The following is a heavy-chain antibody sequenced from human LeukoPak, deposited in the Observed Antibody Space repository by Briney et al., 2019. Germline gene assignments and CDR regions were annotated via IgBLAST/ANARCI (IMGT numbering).Heavy chain of an antibody. CDR3: AVGRGYDIFDY. V-gene: IGHV3-74*01. D-gene: IGHD3-9*01. J-gene: IGHJ4*02. Sequence: GGSLSLSCAASVFTFCRYWMHCVRHPPGSGLLPFSHFNIDWPTTNYAVYVRGRFNITRDNSKTTLYLQMNSLSVEDTAVYYCAVGRGYDIFDYWGQGTLVTVSS. CDR2: FNIDWPTT. CDR1: VFTFCRYW.